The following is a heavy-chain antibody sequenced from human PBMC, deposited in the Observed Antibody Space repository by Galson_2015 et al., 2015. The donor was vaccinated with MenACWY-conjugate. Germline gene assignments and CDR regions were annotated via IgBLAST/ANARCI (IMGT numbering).Heavy chain of an antibody. Sequence: SLRLSCAASGFTFSSYWMSWVRQTPGKGLEWVAHINQDGSEKYYVDSVEGRFTISRDNAKNSLYLQMNSLRAEDTAVYYCARDTRGHFDYWGQGTLVTFSS. CDR3: ARDTRGHFDY. V-gene: IGHV3-7*03. CDR2: INQDGSEK. J-gene: IGHJ4*02. CDR1: GFTFSSYW.